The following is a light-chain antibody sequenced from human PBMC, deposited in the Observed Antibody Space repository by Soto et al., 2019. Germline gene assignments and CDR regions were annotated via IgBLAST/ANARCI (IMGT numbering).Light chain of an antibody. CDR3: SSFAGGGNPVL. CDR2: EVT. Sequence: QSVLTQPPSASGSLGQSVTISCTGTSSDVGGYNYVSWHQQHPGKAPKLMIYEVTKRPSGVPERFSGSKSGNPASLTVSGLQAEDEADYYCSSFAGGGNPVLFGGGTKLPVL. CDR1: SSDVGGYNY. J-gene: IGLJ2*01. V-gene: IGLV2-8*01.